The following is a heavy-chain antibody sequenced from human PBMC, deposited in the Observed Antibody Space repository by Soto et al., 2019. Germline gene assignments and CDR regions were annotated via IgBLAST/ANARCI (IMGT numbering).Heavy chain of an antibody. CDR3: ARAPIWFGELLYGMDV. D-gene: IGHD3-10*01. CDR1: GGTLSSYA. V-gene: IGHV1-69*13. J-gene: IGHJ6*02. Sequence: ASVKVSCKASGGTLSSYAISWVRQAPGQGLEWMGGIIPIFGTANYAQKFQGRVTITADESTSTAYMELSSLRSEDTAVFYCARAPIWFGELLYGMDVWGQGTTVTVSS. CDR2: IIPIFGTA.